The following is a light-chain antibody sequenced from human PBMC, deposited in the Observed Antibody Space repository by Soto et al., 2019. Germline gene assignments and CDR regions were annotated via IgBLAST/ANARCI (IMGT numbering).Light chain of an antibody. J-gene: IGKJ1*01. CDR3: QQSYSIPWT. V-gene: IGKV1-39*01. CDR1: QSSAHY. CDR2: LTS. Sequence: DIQMTQSPTSLSASVGDGVTITCRASQSSAHYLNWYQQKPGKAPRLLSYLTSNLQTGVPSRFSGSGSGTDFTLTISSLQPEDFATYYCQQSYSIPWTFGQGTKVDIK.